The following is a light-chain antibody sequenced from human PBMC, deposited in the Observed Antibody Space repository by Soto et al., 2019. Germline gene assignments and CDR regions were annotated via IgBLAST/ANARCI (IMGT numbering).Light chain of an antibody. CDR1: QSISVW. J-gene: IGKJ5*01. V-gene: IGKV1-5*03. CDR2: KAS. Sequence: DIQMTQSPSTLSASVGDRVTITCRASQSISVWLAWYQQKAGKAPNLLIYKASRLESGVPSRFSGSGSETEFTLTISGLQPGDSATYYCQQSYSTPPITFGQGTRLEI. CDR3: QQSYSTPPIT.